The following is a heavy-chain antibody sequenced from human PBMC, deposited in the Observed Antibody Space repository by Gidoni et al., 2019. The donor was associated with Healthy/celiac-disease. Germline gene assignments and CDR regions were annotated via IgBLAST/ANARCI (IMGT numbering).Heavy chain of an antibody. V-gene: IGHV4-59*01. CDR1: GGPISSYY. J-gene: IGHJ5*02. CDR3: ARDYYDSSGYYYGDWFDP. Sequence: QVQLQESGPGLVKPSETLSLTCTVSGGPISSYYWSWIRQPPGKGLEWIGYIYYSVSTNYNPSLKSRVTISVDTSKNQFSLKLSSVTAADTAVYYCARDYYDSSGYYYGDWFDPWGQGTLVTVSS. D-gene: IGHD3-22*01. CDR2: IYYSVST.